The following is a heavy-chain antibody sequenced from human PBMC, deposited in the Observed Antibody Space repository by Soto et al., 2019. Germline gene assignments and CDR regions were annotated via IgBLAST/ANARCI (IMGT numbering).Heavy chain of an antibody. CDR3: ARDLGSSGYYGMDV. V-gene: IGHV1-2*04. Sequence: QVQLVQSGAEVKKPGASVKVSCKASGYTFTGYYMHWVRQAPGQGLEWMGWINPNSGGTNYTQKFQGWVTMTRDTSISTAYMELSRLRSDDTAVYYCARDLGSSGYYGMDVWGQGTTVTVSS. D-gene: IGHD6-6*01. CDR1: GYTFTGYY. J-gene: IGHJ6*02. CDR2: INPNSGGT.